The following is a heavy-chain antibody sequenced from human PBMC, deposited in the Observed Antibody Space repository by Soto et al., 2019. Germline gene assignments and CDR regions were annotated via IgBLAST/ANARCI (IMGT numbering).Heavy chain of an antibody. V-gene: IGHV1-69*06. CDR3: ASSSGNNYGVGTNYYFDY. D-gene: IGHD1-26*01. J-gene: IGHJ4*02. CDR2: IIPIFGTA. Sequence: QVQLVQSGAEVKKPGSSVKVSCKTSGGTFSTYSIVWVRQAPGEGLEWMGGIIPIFGTANYAQMFQDRVTITADKSTNTAFMELSSLKSEDTAMYYCASSSGNNYGVGTNYYFDYWGQGTLVTVSS. CDR1: GGTFSTYS.